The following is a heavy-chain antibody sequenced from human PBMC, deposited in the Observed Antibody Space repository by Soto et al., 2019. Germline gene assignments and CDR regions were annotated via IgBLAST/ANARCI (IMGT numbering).Heavy chain of an antibody. V-gene: IGHV3-48*01. Sequence: GGSLRLSCAATGFTFSDYSMNWVRLTPGKGLEWIAYIRNTGGPIAYADSVKGRLTISRDNVRSSLYLQMNSLRAEDSAVYYCARDHLWACDPWGQGTLVTVSS. CDR1: GFTFSDYS. CDR2: IRNTGGPI. CDR3: ARDHLWACDP. D-gene: IGHD1-26*01. J-gene: IGHJ5*02.